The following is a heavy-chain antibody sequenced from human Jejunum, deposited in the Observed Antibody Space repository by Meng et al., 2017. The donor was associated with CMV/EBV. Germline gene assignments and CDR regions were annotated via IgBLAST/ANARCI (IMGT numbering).Heavy chain of an antibody. D-gene: IGHD3-16*01. Sequence: SCGSLTRYSGSWIRQPPGKGLVWIGYLYYSETAYYRPSLRSRVTISVDTTKNQFSLRLNSVTAADTAVYFCATTLYPIPFLNYFDPWGQGTLVTVSS. CDR3: ATTLYPIPFLNYFDP. J-gene: IGHJ5*02. CDR2: LYYSETA. CDR1: CGSLTRYS. V-gene: IGHV4-59*01.